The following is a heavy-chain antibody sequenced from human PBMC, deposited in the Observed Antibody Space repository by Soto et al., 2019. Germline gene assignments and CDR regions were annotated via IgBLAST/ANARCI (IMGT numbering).Heavy chain of an antibody. J-gene: IGHJ4*02. V-gene: IGHV4-59*01. CDR3: ARESYYGSGATVVGY. CDR1: GSSISNFY. CDR2: IYYSGTT. D-gene: IGHD3-10*01. Sequence: SETLSLTCTVSGSSISNFYWSWIRQPPGKGLEWIGYIYYSGTTSYNPSINSRVTISVDTSKNQFSLKLNSVTAADTAVHYCARESYYGSGATVVGYWGLGTLVTVSS.